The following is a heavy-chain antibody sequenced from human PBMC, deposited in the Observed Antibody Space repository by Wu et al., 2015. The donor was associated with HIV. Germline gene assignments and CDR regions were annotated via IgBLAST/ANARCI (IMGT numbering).Heavy chain of an antibody. Sequence: QVQLVQSGTEVKKPGASVKVSCKASKYIFTNYDVNWVRQATGQGLEWMGWMNPNSGNTGYGQKFQGRVTFTRNTSISTAYMELNGLTSDDTAVILCARGSRYCIGNQLQPGNQYMDVWGKRDHGHRLL. J-gene: IGHJ6*03. CDR2: MNPNSGNT. CDR3: ARGSRYCIGNQLQPGNQYMDV. CDR1: KYIFTNYD. V-gene: IGHV1-8*02. D-gene: IGHD2-15*01.